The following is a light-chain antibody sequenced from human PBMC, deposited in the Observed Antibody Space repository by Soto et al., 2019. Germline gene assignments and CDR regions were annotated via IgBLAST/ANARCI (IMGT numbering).Light chain of an antibody. CDR2: SDN. CDR3: ASWDDSLNVV. Sequence: QSVLTQSPSASGTPGQRVIISCSGSSSNIGSNTVSWYQQFPGTAPNLLIYSDNQRPSWVPGRFSASKSGASASLAISGLQSEDEAHYYCASWDDSLNVVFGGGTKVTVL. J-gene: IGLJ2*01. CDR1: SSNIGSNT. V-gene: IGLV1-44*01.